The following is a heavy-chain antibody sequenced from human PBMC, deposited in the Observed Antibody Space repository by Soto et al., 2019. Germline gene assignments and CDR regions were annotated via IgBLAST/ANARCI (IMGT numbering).Heavy chain of an antibody. Sequence: VDSLKISCKGSGYTFSSYWSGWVRQMPGKGLEWVGIIDPGDSNTRYSPSFQGQVTISADKSIKTAYLQWSSLRPSDTAMYYCARLYYYDSSGYYPLDYWGQGTLVTVSS. J-gene: IGHJ4*02. CDR3: ARLYYYDSSGYYPLDY. D-gene: IGHD3-22*01. V-gene: IGHV5-51*01. CDR2: IDPGDSNT. CDR1: GYTFSSYW.